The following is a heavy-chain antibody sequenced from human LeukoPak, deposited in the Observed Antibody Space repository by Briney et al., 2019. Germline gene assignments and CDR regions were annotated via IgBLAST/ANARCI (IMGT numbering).Heavy chain of an antibody. D-gene: IGHD3-3*01. CDR3: ASGYDFWSGYYPGY. CDR1: GGSISTYY. J-gene: IGHJ4*02. CDR2: IYTSGST. V-gene: IGHV4-4*09. Sequence: SETLSLTCTVSGGSISTYYWSWIRQPPGKGLAWIGYIYTSGSTNYNPSLKSRVTISVDTSKNQFSLKLSSVTAADTAVYYCASGYDFWSGYYPGYWGQGTLVTVSS.